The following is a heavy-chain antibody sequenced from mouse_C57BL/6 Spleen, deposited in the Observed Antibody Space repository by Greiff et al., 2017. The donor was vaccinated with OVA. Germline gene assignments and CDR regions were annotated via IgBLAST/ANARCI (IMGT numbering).Heavy chain of an antibody. CDR3: APAYYSNPWFAY. V-gene: IGHV1-74*01. CDR1: GYTFTSYW. J-gene: IGHJ3*01. Sequence: QVQLQQSGAELVKPGASVKVSCKASGYTFTSYWMHWVKQRPGQGLEWIGRIHPSVSDTNYNQKFKGKATLTVDKSSSTAYMQLSSLTSEDSAVYYCAPAYYSNPWFAYWGQGTLVTVSA. D-gene: IGHD2-5*01. CDR2: IHPSVSDT.